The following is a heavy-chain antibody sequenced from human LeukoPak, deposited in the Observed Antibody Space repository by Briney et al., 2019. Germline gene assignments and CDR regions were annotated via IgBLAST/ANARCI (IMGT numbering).Heavy chain of an antibody. D-gene: IGHD3-22*01. CDR3: ARGENYYDSSGYFN. CDR2: ISWNSGSI. J-gene: IGHJ1*01. CDR1: GFTFDDYA. Sequence: GGSLRLSCAASGFTFDDYAMHWVRQAPGKGLEWVSGISWNSGSIGYADSVKGRFTISRDNAKNSLYLQMNSLRADDTAVYYCARGENYYDSSGYFNWGQGTLVTVSS. V-gene: IGHV3-9*01.